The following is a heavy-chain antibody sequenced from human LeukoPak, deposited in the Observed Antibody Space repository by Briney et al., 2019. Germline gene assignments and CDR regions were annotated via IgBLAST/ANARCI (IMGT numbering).Heavy chain of an antibody. J-gene: IGHJ4*02. CDR1: GYSISSGYY. Sequence: SETLSLTCTVSGYSISSGYYWGWIRQPPGKGLEWIGSIYHSGSTYYNPSLQSGVTISVETSKNQFSLKLRSVTAADMAVYYCARDRRWLQFGIDYWGQGTLVTVYS. V-gene: IGHV4-38-2*02. D-gene: IGHD5-24*01. CDR3: ARDRRWLQFGIDY. CDR2: IYHSGST.